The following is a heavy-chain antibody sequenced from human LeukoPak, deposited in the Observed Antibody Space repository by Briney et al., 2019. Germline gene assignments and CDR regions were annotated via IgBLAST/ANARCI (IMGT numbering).Heavy chain of an antibody. CDR3: ARDQGSSGWYFGY. CDR1: GFTFDDYA. J-gene: IGHJ4*02. D-gene: IGHD6-19*01. Sequence: PGGSLRLSCAASGFTFDDYAMHWVRQAPGKGLEWVSGISWNSGSIGYADSVKGRFTISRDNSKNTLYLQMNSLRAGDTAVYYCARDQGSSGWYFGYWGQGTLVTVSS. V-gene: IGHV3-9*01. CDR2: ISWNSGSI.